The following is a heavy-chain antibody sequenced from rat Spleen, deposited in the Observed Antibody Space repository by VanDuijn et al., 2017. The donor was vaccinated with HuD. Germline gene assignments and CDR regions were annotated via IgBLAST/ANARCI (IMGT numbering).Heavy chain of an antibody. V-gene: IGHV5-22*01. D-gene: IGHD4-3*01. Sequence: EVQLVESDGGLVQPGRSLKLSCAASGFTFSDYYMAWVRQAPKKGLEWVASISYEGSGTYYGDSVKGRFTISRDHAKSTLYLQMNSLRSEDTATYYCARLSNSGYALFANWGQGVMVTVSS. CDR2: ISYEGSGT. CDR3: ARLSNSGYALFAN. CDR1: GFTFSDYY. J-gene: IGHJ2*01.